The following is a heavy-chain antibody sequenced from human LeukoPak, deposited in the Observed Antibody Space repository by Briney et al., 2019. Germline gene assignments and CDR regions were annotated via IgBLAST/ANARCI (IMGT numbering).Heavy chain of an antibody. J-gene: IGHJ4*02. CDR2: INPDGSTT. CDR3: VRDLRESDF. Sequence: GGSLRLSCAASGFTFSSYWMHWVRQAPGKGLVGVSCINPDGSTTNYADSVQGRFTISRDNAKNMLYLQMNSLRAEDTAVYYCVRDLRESDFWGQGTLVTVSS. V-gene: IGHV3-74*01. CDR1: GFTFSSYW.